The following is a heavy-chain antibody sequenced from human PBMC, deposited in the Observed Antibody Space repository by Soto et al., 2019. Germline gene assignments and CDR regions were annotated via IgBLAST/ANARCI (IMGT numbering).Heavy chain of an antibody. V-gene: IGHV3-48*02. Sequence: EVQLVESGGGLVQPGGSLRLSCAASGFTFSSYSMNWVRQAPGKGLEWVSYISSSSSTIYYADSVKGRFTISRDNAKNSLYLQMNSLRDEDTAVYYCARENDDFWRGYYKGEIDYWGQGTLVTVSS. J-gene: IGHJ4*02. CDR3: ARENDDFWRGYYKGEIDY. CDR1: GFTFSSYS. D-gene: IGHD3-3*01. CDR2: ISSSSSTI.